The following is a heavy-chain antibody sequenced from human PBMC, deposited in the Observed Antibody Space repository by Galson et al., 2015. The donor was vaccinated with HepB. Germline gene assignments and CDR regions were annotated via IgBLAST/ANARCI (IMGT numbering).Heavy chain of an antibody. Sequence: SLRLSCAASRFTFSRSSMSWVRQAPGKGLEWVANIKQDGSEKYYVDSVKGRFTISRDNAKNSLYLQMNSLRAEDTAVYYCARDYDFWSGDTYYYYGMDAWGQGTTVTVSS. CDR2: IKQDGSEK. V-gene: IGHV3-7*03. D-gene: IGHD3-3*01. J-gene: IGHJ6*02. CDR1: RFTFSRSS. CDR3: ARDYDFWSGDTYYYYGMDA.